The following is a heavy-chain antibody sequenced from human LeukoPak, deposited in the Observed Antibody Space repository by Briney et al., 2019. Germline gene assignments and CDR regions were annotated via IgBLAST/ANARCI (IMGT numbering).Heavy chain of an antibody. CDR2: INHSGST. V-gene: IGHV4-34*01. Sequence: SETLSLTCAVYGGSFSGYYWSWIRQPPGKGLEWIGEINHSGSTNYNPSLKSRVTISVDTSKNQFSLKLSSVTAADTAVYYCARDRGPIAAAGRGRQYYYYYYGMDVWGQGTTVTVSS. D-gene: IGHD6-13*01. J-gene: IGHJ6*02. CDR3: ARDRGPIAAAGRGRQYYYYYYGMDV. CDR1: GGSFSGYY.